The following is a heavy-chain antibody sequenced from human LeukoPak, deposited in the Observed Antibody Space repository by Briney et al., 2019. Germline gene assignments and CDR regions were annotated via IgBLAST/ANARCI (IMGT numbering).Heavy chain of an antibody. D-gene: IGHD4/OR15-4a*01. CDR3: VRHDGRGGATMGAFDS. CDR2: VYYGRTT. Sequence: SKTLSLTCTVSAASISSSSHHWGWIRQSPGKGLEWIGSVYYGRTTYYSPSLDSRVTISLDTSANQFSLQLNSVTAADTAVYYCVRHDGRGGATMGAFDSWGQGSLVTVSS. J-gene: IGHJ5*01. V-gene: IGHV4-39*01. CDR1: AASISSSSHH.